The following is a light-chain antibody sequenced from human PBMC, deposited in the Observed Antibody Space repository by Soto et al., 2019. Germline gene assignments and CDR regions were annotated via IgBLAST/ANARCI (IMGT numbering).Light chain of an antibody. CDR2: DAS. CDR1: ERISHS. Sequence: DSVLTQSPATLSLSPGKRVTLSSRGNERISHSLAWYQQKPGQAPRILIYDASFRATGIPERFSGSGSGTDFTLSISSLEPEDFAVYYCQLSQQRSSWPPIAFGQGTRLEIK. CDR3: QLSQQRSSWPPIA. V-gene: IGKV3-11*01. J-gene: IGKJ5*01.